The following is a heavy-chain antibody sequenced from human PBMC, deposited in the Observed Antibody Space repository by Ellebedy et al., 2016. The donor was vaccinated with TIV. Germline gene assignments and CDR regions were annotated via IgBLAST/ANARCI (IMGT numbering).Heavy chain of an antibody. CDR3: ARLPSVRGIQHHYYYGMDV. Sequence: GESLKISXKGSGYSFTSYWIGWVRQMPGKGLEWMGIIYPGDSDNRYSPSFQGQVTIPAYNSISTAYLQWSSLKASDTAMYYCARLPSVRGIQHHYYYGMDVWGQGTTVTVSS. CDR2: IYPGDSDN. J-gene: IGHJ6*02. V-gene: IGHV5-51*01. CDR1: GYSFTSYW. D-gene: IGHD5-18*01.